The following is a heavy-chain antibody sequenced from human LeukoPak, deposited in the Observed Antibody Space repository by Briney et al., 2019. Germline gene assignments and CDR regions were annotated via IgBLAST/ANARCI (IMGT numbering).Heavy chain of an antibody. V-gene: IGHV3-53*01. J-gene: IGHJ4*02. Sequence: GGSLRLSCAVSRFIATVNYMTWVRLAPGKGLEWVSTIYSGGTTFYTDSVRGRFTNPRDNSKNIQYLQMNSLGADDTAVYYGAKSQHVTAIDYWGQGTLVTVSS. CDR1: RFIATVNY. D-gene: IGHD2-21*02. CDR3: AKSQHVTAIDY. CDR2: IYSGGTT.